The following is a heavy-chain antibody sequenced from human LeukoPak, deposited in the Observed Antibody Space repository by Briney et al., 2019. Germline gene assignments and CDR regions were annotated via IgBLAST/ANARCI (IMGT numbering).Heavy chain of an antibody. D-gene: IGHD4-23*01. V-gene: IGHV1-69*02. J-gene: IGHJ4*02. CDR2: IIPILGIP. CDR3: ARLAYGANYLDF. Sequence: SVKVSCKASGGTLTSYSISWVRQAPGQGLEWMGRIIPILGIPNYSQKFQGRVTLTTDTSTSTAYMEMRSLISGDTAVYYCARLAYGANYLDFWGQGTLVTVSS. CDR1: GGTLTSYS.